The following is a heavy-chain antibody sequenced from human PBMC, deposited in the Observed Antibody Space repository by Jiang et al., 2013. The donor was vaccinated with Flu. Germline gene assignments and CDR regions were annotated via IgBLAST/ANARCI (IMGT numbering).Heavy chain of an antibody. CDR2: IYYSGST. D-gene: IGHD5-18*01. V-gene: IGHV4-59*01. CDR3: AGSLEGTKGYSYGYGYYYYYGMDV. Sequence: PGLVKPSETLSLTCTVSGGSISSYYWSWIRQPPGKGLEWIGYIYYSGSTNYNPSLKSRVTISVDTSKNQFSLKLSSVTAADTAVYYCAGSLEGTKGYSYGYGYYYYYGMDVWGQGTTVTVSS. CDR1: GGSISSYY. J-gene: IGHJ6*02.